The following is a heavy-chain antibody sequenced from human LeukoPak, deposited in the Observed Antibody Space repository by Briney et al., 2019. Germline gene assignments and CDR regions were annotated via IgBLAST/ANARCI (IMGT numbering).Heavy chain of an antibody. J-gene: IGHJ4*02. CDR1: GGSFSGYY. V-gene: IGHV4-34*01. CDR2: INHSGST. Sequence: SETLSLTCAVYGGSFSGYYWSWIRQPPGNGLEWIGEINHSGSTNYNPSLKSRVTISVDTSKNQFSLKLSSVTAADTAVYYCARRGSSGWFYWGQGTLVTVSS. CDR3: ARRGSSGWFY. D-gene: IGHD6-19*01.